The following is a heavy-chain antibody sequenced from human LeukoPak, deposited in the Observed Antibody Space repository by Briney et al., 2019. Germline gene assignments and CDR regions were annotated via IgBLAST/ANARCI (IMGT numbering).Heavy chain of an antibody. V-gene: IGHV3-48*04. CDR1: GFTFKSAW. CDR3: ARDWLYSNYLAGGDAFDI. J-gene: IGHJ3*02. Sequence: QPGGSLRLSCAASGFTFKSAWMTWVRQAPGKGLEWVSYISSSGSTIYYADSVKGRFTISRDNAKNSLYLQMNSLRAEDTAVYYCARDWLYSNYLAGGDAFDIWGQGTMVTVSS. D-gene: IGHD4-11*01. CDR2: ISSSGSTI.